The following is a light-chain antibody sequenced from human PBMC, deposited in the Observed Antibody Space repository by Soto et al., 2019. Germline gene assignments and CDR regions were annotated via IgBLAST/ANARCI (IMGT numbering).Light chain of an antibody. Sequence: DIQMTQSPPSLSASVGDRVTITCRASQDIRNFVAGYQHKPGKAPKLLIYAASTLQSGVPSRFSGSGSGTDFTLTINSLQPEDVATYSCQKYSSVPVFGPGTKVEIK. CDR3: QKYSSVPV. V-gene: IGKV1-27*01. CDR1: QDIRNF. J-gene: IGKJ3*01. CDR2: AAS.